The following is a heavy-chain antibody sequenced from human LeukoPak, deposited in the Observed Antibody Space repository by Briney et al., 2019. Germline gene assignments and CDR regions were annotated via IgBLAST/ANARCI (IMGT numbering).Heavy chain of an antibody. J-gene: IGHJ4*02. CDR3: ARHGGTRVTLVEVYYFDY. CDR2: IYYTGGT. CDR1: GASITTSSYY. D-gene: IGHD4-11*01. V-gene: IGHV4-39*01. Sequence: PSGTLSLTCSVSGASITTSSYYWAWIRQTPETGLEWIGSIYYTGGTYYSPSLKSRVTISVDTSKNQFSLKLSSVTAADTSVYYCARHGGTRVTLVEVYYFDYWGQGTLVTVSS.